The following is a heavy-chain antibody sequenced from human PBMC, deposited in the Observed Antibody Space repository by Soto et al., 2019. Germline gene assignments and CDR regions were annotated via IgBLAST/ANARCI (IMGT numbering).Heavy chain of an antibody. Sequence: QVQLQESGPGLVKPSQTLSLTCTVSGASISSGDSFWSWIRQPPGKGLEGIADIYSSGSTYYNPSLKRRVAISIDTSKNQFSLNLSSLTAADTAVYYCASLNLSFDPWGQGTLVTVSS. CDR2: IYSSGST. V-gene: IGHV4-30-4*01. CDR1: GASISSGDSF. CDR3: ASLNLSFDP. J-gene: IGHJ5*02.